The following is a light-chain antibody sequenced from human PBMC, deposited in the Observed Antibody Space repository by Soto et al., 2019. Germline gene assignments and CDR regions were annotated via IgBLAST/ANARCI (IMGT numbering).Light chain of an antibody. J-gene: IGLJ3*02. CDR3: AAWDDSLNGWV. CDR2: SDN. V-gene: IGLV1-44*01. CDR1: SSNLGSNS. Sequence: QSVLTQPPSASGTPGQRVTISCSGSSSNLGSNSVNWYQQVPGTAPKLLISSDNQRPSGVPDRFSGSTSGTSASLAISGLQSEDEADYYCAAWDDSLNGWVFGGGTKLTVL.